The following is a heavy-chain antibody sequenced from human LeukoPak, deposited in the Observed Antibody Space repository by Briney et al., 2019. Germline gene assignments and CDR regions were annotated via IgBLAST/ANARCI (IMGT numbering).Heavy chain of an antibody. D-gene: IGHD2-2*01. Sequence: GGSLRLSCAASEFTVSNNYMSWVRQAPGKGLEWVANMRRDGNEIYYLDSVRGRFTISRDNAKNSLYLQMNSLRAEDTAVYYCAREGVVVVPAAAPVYYYYGMDVWGQGTTVTVSS. J-gene: IGHJ6*02. CDR1: EFTVSNNY. CDR2: MRRDGNEI. CDR3: AREGVVVVPAAAPVYYYYGMDV. V-gene: IGHV3-7*01.